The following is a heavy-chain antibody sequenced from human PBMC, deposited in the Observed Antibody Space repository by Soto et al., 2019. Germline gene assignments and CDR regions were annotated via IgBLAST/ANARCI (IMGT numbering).Heavy chain of an antibody. CDR3: VKRGRNWGAFDF. V-gene: IGHV3-23*01. D-gene: IGHD7-27*01. CDR2: IGGTDGDSDGVP. J-gene: IGHJ3*01. Sequence: VQLLESGGDLVQPGGSLRLSCVASGFILNNYAMSWFRQSPGKGLEWVSTIGGTDGDSDGVPWYEDSVKGWFTISSDSSTNTLFLHMDNLRAEYSALYYCVKRGRNWGAFDFWGHGTTVVVSS. CDR1: GFILNNYA.